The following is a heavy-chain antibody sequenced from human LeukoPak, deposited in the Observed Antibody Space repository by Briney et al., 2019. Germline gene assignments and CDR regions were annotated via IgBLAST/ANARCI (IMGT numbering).Heavy chain of an antibody. Sequence: GGSLRLSCTVSGFTVSSNSMSWVRQAPGKGLEWVSSISGGDLTTHYADSVKGRFTISRDNSKNTLYLQMNSLRAEDTAVYYCARVNRATSLNYWGQGTLVTVSS. J-gene: IGHJ4*02. D-gene: IGHD5-12*01. CDR1: GFTVSSNS. CDR3: ARVNRATSLNY. V-gene: IGHV3-53*05. CDR2: ISGGDLTT.